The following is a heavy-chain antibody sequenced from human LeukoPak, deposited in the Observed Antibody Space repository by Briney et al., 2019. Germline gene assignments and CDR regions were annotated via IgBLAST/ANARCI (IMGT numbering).Heavy chain of an antibody. D-gene: IGHD4-17*01. V-gene: IGHV4-31*03. Sequence: KPSETLSLTCTVSGGSISSGGYYWSWIRQHPGKGLEWIGYIYYSGSTYYNPSLKSRVTISVDTSKNQFSLKLSSVTAADTAVYYCARVGMTTRACDYWGQGTLVTVSS. CDR1: GGSISSGGYY. CDR3: ARVGMTTRACDY. J-gene: IGHJ4*02. CDR2: IYYSGST.